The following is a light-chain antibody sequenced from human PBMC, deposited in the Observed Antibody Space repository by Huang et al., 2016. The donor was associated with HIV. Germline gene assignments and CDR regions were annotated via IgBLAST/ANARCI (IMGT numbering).Light chain of an antibody. Sequence: DTVMTQSPATPSVSPGERATLSCRASQSISSNLAWYQQKPGQAPRLLIYGASARAKGIPVRFNGSGSGTEFILTISSLQSEDVALYFCQQYNNWPPGRTFGQGTKVEIK. CDR1: QSISSN. J-gene: IGKJ1*01. CDR2: GAS. V-gene: IGKV3-15*01. CDR3: QQYNNWPPGRT.